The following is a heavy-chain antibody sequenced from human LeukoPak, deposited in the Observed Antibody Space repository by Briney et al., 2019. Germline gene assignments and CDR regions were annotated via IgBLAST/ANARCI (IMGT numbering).Heavy chain of an antibody. CDR1: GFTFSSFA. Sequence: GGSLRLSCAASGFTFSSFAMHWVRQAPGKGLEWVAVMSSDGRKENYADSVKGRFTISRDNSKNTLYLQMNSLRAEDTAVYYCAKRGPPNAFGYWGQGTLVTVSS. V-gene: IGHV3-30*07. CDR3: AKRGPPNAFGY. D-gene: IGHD2-2*01. CDR2: MSSDGRKE. J-gene: IGHJ4*02.